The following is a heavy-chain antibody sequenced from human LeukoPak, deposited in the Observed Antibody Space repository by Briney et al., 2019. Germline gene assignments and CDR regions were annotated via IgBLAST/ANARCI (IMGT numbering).Heavy chain of an antibody. CDR2: INPNSGGT. CDR1: GYTFTSYY. CDR3: AGELNDDCSSTSCFYDY. Sequence: ASVKVSCKASGYTFTSYYMHWLRQAPGQGLEWMGWINPNSGGTNYAQKFQGRVTMTRDTSISTAYMELSRLRSDDTAVYYCAGELNDDCSSTSCFYDYWGQGTLVTVSS. D-gene: IGHD2-2*01. V-gene: IGHV1-2*02. J-gene: IGHJ4*02.